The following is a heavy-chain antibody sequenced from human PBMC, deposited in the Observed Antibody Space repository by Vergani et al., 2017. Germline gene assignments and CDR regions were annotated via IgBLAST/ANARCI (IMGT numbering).Heavy chain of an antibody. D-gene: IGHD4-17*01. V-gene: IGHV3-11*06. CDR1: GFTFSDYY. J-gene: IGHJ4*02. Sequence: QVQLVESGGGLVKPGGSLRLSCAASGFTFSDYYMSWIRQAPGKGLEWVSYISSSSSYTNYADSVKGRFTISRDNAKNSLYLQMNSLRAEDTAVYYCARHDYGDYQFDFWGQGTLVTVSS. CDR2: ISSSSSYT. CDR3: ARHDYGDYQFDF.